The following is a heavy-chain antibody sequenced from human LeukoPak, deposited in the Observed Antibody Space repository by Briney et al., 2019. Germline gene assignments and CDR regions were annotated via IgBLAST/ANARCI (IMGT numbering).Heavy chain of an antibody. J-gene: IGHJ4*02. CDR2: IKQDGSEK. V-gene: IGHV3-7*01. D-gene: IGHD1-26*01. CDR1: GFTFSSYW. CDR3: ARGPPGSHTQTYYFDY. Sequence: GGSLRLSCAASGFTFSSYWMSWVRQAPGKGLEWVANIKQDGSEKYYVDSVKGRFTISRDNAKNSLYLQMNSLRAEDTAVYYCARGPPGSHTQTYYFDYWGQGTLVTVSS.